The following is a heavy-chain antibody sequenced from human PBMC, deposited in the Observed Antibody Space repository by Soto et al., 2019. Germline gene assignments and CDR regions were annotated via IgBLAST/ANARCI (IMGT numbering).Heavy chain of an antibody. J-gene: IGHJ2*01. D-gene: IGHD3-10*01. CDR1: GFTFRAYA. Sequence: DVQLVESGGGLVKPGESLRLSCAASGFTFRAYAMTWVRQAPGKGLEWVSSITRNSGHISYAASVHGRFTISSDNAGNALSLQMNSLRAEEAAVYYGAKSLHGSGSSLWYLDLWGRGTLVTVSS. CDR2: ITRNSGHI. V-gene: IGHV3-21*02. CDR3: AKSLHGSGSSLWYLDL.